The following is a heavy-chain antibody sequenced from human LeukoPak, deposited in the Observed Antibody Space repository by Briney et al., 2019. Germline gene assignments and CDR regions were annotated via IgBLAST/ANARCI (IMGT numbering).Heavy chain of an antibody. CDR1: GGTFSSYA. CDR2: IIPIFGTA. V-gene: IGHV1-69*01. CDR3: ARVLIRYCSSTSCFFDY. J-gene: IGHJ4*02. Sequence: SVKVSCKASGGTFSSYAISWVRQAPGQGLEWVGGIIPIFGTANYAQKFQGRVTIIADESTSTAYMELSSLRSEDTAVYYCARVLIRYCSSTSCFFDYWGQGTLVTVSS. D-gene: IGHD2-2*01.